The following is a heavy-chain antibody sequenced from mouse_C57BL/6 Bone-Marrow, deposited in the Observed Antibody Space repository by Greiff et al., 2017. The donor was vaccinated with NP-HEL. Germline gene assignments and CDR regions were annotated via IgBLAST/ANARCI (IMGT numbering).Heavy chain of an antibody. CDR2: IWSGGST. V-gene: IGHV2-2*01. J-gene: IGHJ4*01. D-gene: IGHD3-2*02. CDR3: ARLREMDY. Sequence: QVQLQQSGPGLVQPSQSLSITCTVSGFSLTSYGVHWVRQSPGQGLEWLGVIWSGGSTDYNAAFISRLSISKDNSKSQVFFKMNSLQADDTAIYYCARLREMDYWGQGTSVTVSS. CDR1: GFSLTSYG.